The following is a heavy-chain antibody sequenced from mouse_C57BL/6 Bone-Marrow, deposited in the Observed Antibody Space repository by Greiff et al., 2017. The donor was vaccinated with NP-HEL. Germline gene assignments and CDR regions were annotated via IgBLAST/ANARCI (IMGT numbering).Heavy chain of an antibody. Sequence: EVQGVESGGGLVKPGGSLKLSCAASGFTFSSYAMSWVRQTPEKRLEWVATISDGGSYTYYPDNVKGRFTISRDNAKNNLYLQMSHLKSEDTAMYYCAREGGNYDNYYAMDYWGQGTSVTVSS. D-gene: IGHD2-4*01. V-gene: IGHV5-4*01. CDR3: AREGGNYDNYYAMDY. CDR1: GFTFSSYA. J-gene: IGHJ4*01. CDR2: ISDGGSYT.